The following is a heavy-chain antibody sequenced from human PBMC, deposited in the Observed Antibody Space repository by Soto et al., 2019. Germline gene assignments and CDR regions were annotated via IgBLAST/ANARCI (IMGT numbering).Heavy chain of an antibody. Sequence: SETLSLTCTVSGGSISSYYWSWIRQPPGKGLEWIGYIYYSGSTNYNPSLKSRVTISVDTSKNQFSLKLSSVTAADTAVYYCARDQNYYDSSGYSYGMDVWCQGTTVTVSS. CDR1: GGSISSYY. V-gene: IGHV4-59*01. CDR3: ARDQNYYDSSGYSYGMDV. D-gene: IGHD3-22*01. CDR2: IYYSGST. J-gene: IGHJ6*02.